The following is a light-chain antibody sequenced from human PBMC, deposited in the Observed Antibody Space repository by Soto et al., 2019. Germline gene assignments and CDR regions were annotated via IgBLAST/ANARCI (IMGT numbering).Light chain of an antibody. V-gene: IGLV2-23*01. CDR1: SSDLRTYDL. CDR2: EDT. CDR3: CSYGGVSTSWM. Sequence: QSVLTQPASVSGSPGQSITISCTGSSSDLRTYDLVSWYQQHPGKAPRLIIYEDTKRPSGISNRFSGSKSGNTASLTVSGLQAEDEANYFCCSYGGVSTSWMFGGGTKLTVL. J-gene: IGLJ3*02.